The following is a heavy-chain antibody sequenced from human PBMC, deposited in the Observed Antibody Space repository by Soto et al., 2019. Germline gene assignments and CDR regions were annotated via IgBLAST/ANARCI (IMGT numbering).Heavy chain of an antibody. CDR2: IYPGDSDT. CDR1: GYSFTSYW. J-gene: IGHJ6*02. Sequence: GESLKISCKGSGYSFTSYWIGWVRQMPGKGLEWMGIIYPGDSDTRYSPSFQGQVTISAGKSISTAYLQWSSLKASDTAMYYCARSRGYCSSTSCTYYYGMDVWGQGTTVTVSS. CDR3: ARSRGYCSSTSCTYYYGMDV. D-gene: IGHD2-2*01. V-gene: IGHV5-51*01.